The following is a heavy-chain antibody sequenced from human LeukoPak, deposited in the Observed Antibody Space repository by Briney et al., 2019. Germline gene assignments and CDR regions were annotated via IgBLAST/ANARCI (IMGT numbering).Heavy chain of an antibody. Sequence: ASVKVSCKASGGTFTSYAISWVRQAPGQGLEWMGGIIPIFGTANYAQKFQGRVTITADESTSTAYMELSSLRSEDTAVYYCARRYNSSGYSPLYWYFDLWGRGTLVTVSS. CDR1: GGTFTSYA. D-gene: IGHD3-22*01. CDR2: IIPIFGTA. CDR3: ARRYNSSGYSPLYWYFDL. V-gene: IGHV1-69*13. J-gene: IGHJ2*01.